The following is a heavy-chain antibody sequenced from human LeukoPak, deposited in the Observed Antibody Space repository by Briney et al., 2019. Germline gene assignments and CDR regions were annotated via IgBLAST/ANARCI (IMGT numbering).Heavy chain of an antibody. D-gene: IGHD3-10*01. J-gene: IGHJ4*02. V-gene: IGHV1-46*01. CDR3: ARCGRLWFGEFDFDY. CDR2: INPSGGST. CDR1: GFTFTSYY. Sequence: GGSLRLSCAASGFTFTSYYMHWVRQAPGQGFEWMGIINPSGGSTSYAQKFQGRVTMTRDTSTSTVYMELSSLRSEDTAVYYCARCGRLWFGEFDFDYWGQGTLVTVSS.